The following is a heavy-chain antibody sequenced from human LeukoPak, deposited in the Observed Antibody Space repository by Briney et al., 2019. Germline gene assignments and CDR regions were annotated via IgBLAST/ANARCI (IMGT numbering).Heavy chain of an antibody. CDR1: EFIYSSFW. CDR2: IKQDGREK. J-gene: IGHJ4*02. CDR3: ARGSSGRTSPFDY. V-gene: IGHV3-7*01. D-gene: IGHD6-19*01. Sequence: GGSLRLSCAASEFIYSSFWMSWVRQAPGKGLEWVANIKQDGREKRYVDSVKGRFTISRDNAKNSLYLQMNSLSAEDTAVYYCARGSSGRTSPFDYWGQGTLVTVSS.